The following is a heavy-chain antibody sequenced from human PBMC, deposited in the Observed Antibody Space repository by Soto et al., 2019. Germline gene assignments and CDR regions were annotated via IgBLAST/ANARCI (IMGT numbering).Heavy chain of an antibody. CDR1: GVSIGSHDW. V-gene: IGHV4-4*02. D-gene: IGHD5-18*01. CDR2: SHQSGNT. Sequence: QVQLQESGPGLVKPSGTLSLTCAVSGVSIGSHDWWTWVRQPPGKGLEWIGESHQSGNTNYNSSLEGRVTISLDNSKNPFSLQLSSVTVADTAVYYCATRDTGRVYWGQGTLVTVSS. CDR3: ATRDTGRVY. J-gene: IGHJ4*02.